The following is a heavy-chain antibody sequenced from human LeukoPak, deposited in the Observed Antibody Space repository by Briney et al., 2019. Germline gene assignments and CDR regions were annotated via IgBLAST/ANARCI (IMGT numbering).Heavy chain of an antibody. D-gene: IGHD6-13*01. CDR1: GGSISRTTYY. CDR3: ARDSGIAAAGTLLFDY. J-gene: IGHJ4*02. V-gene: IGHV4-39*07. CDR2: IHYSGST. Sequence: SSETLSLTCTVSGGSISRTTYYWGWIRQPPGKGLEWIGSIHYSGSTYYNPSLKSRVTISVDRSKNQFSLKLSSVTAADTAVYYCARDSGIAAAGTLLFDYWGQGTLVTVSS.